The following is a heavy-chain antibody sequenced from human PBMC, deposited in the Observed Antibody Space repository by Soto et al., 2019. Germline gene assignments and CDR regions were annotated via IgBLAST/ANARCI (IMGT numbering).Heavy chain of an antibody. V-gene: IGHV3-23*01. J-gene: IGHJ4*02. CDR1: GFIFSNYA. Sequence: EVQLLQSGGGLVQPGGSLRLSCAASGFIFSNYAMNWVRPAPGKGLEWVSLVTSRGDTTYYADSVKGRFTISRDNSKNWLYRQVNSLTSEDTAVYYCAKDRLGGGLDYWGQGTLVSVSS. CDR3: AKDRLGGGLDY. CDR2: VTSRGDTT. D-gene: IGHD3-16*01.